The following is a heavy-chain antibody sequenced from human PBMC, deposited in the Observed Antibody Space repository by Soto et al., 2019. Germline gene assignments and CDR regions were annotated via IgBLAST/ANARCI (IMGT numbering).Heavy chain of an antibody. CDR2: FDPEDGET. CDR1: GYTLTELS. CDR3: ARDGTAGALWFRELLPLYYYYGMDV. Sequence: ASVKVSCKVSGYTLTELSMHWVRQAPGKGLEWMGGFDPEDGETIYAQKFQGRVTITRDTSASTAYMELSSLRSEDTAVYYCARDGTAGALWFRELLPLYYYYGMDVWGQGTTVTVSS. V-gene: IGHV1-24*01. J-gene: IGHJ6*02. D-gene: IGHD3-10*01.